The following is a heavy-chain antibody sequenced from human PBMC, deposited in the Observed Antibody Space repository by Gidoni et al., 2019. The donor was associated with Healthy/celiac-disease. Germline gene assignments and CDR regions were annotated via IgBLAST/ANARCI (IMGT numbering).Heavy chain of an antibody. V-gene: IGHV3-30*18. CDR2: ISYDGSDT. CDR3: ANDDLQIAQIVDGIDY. J-gene: IGHJ4*02. D-gene: IGHD2-15*01. CDR1: GVTFSSYG. Sequence: QVQMVESGGGVVQPGRALRLSCAASGVTFSSYGMHWVGQAPGKGLGWVSFISYDGSDTYSADSLKGRFPISRDHSTNTLYLPMNSLRASDTAVYYCANDDLQIAQIVDGIDYWGQGTLFTVSS.